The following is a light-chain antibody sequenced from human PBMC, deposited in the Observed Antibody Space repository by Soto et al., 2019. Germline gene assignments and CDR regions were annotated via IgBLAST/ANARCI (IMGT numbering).Light chain of an antibody. V-gene: IGKV1-9*01. Sequence: PLTQSPSFLSASVGDSVTITWRASQDIRSYLAWYQQKAGVAPKLLIYAASTLQSGVPSRFSGSGSGTEFTLTISSLQPEDFATYDCQQLDSYPITCGQGTRLEIK. CDR1: QDIRSY. CDR3: QQLDSYPIT. CDR2: AAS. J-gene: IGKJ5*01.